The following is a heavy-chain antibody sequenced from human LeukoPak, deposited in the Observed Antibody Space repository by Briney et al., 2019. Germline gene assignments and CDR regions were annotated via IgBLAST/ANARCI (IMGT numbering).Heavy chain of an antibody. J-gene: IGHJ2*01. CDR1: GFTFSSYG. Sequence: GGSLRLSCAASGFTFSSYGMHWVRQAPGKGLEWVAVISYDGSNKYYADSVKGRFTISRDNSKNTLYLQMNSLRAEDTAVYYCARFQPDYAYWYFDLWGRGTLVTVPS. CDR2: ISYDGSNK. CDR3: ARFQPDYAYWYFDL. V-gene: IGHV3-30*03. D-gene: IGHD3-16*01.